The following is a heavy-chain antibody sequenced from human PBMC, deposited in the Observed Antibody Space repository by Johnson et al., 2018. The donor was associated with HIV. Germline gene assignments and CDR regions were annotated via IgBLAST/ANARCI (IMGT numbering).Heavy chain of an antibody. J-gene: IGHJ3*02. D-gene: IGHD6-13*01. CDR3: AKDERAAAGTRGLDAFDI. V-gene: IGHV3-30*04. Sequence: QVQLVESGGGVVQPGRPLRLSCAASGFTFSSYAMHWVRQAPGKGLEWVAVISYDGSNKYYADSVKGRLTVSRDNFKNTLHLQMNSLRGEDTAVYYCAKDERAAAGTRGLDAFDIWGQGTMVTVSS. CDR2: ISYDGSNK. CDR1: GFTFSSYA.